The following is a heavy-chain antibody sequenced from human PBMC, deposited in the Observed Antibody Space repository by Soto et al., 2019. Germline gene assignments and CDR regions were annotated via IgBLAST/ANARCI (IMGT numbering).Heavy chain of an antibody. Sequence: PGESLKISCKGPGYSFTSYWIGWVRQMPGKGLEWMGIIYPGDSDTRYSPSFQGQVTISADKSISTAYLQWSSLKASDTAMYYCARSYYDFWSGSYYYYYMDVWGKGPTVTV. CDR3: ARSYYDFWSGSYYYYYMDV. CDR2: IYPGDSDT. CDR1: GYSFTSYW. J-gene: IGHJ6*03. V-gene: IGHV5-51*01. D-gene: IGHD3-3*01.